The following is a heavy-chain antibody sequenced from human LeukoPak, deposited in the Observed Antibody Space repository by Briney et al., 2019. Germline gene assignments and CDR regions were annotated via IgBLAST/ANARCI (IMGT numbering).Heavy chain of an antibody. CDR1: GGSISSSSYY. J-gene: IGHJ4*02. CDR2: IYYSGST. Sequence: SETLSLTCTVSGGSISSSSYYWGWIHQPPGKGLEWIGSIYYSGSTYYNPSLKSRVTISVDTSKNQFSLKLSSVTAADTAVYYCARPTYYYDSSGYSHLYYFDYWGQGTLVTVSS. CDR3: ARPTYYYDSSGYSHLYYFDY. D-gene: IGHD3-22*01. V-gene: IGHV4-39*01.